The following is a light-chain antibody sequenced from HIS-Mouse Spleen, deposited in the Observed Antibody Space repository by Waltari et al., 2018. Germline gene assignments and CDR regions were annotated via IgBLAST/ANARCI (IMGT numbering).Light chain of an antibody. CDR1: SRDVGCYYV. CDR3: CSYAGSYTYV. CDR2: DVS. Sequence: QSALTQPRSVSGSPGPPCPIPCPGTSRDVGCYYVVLWYQQHPGKAPKLMIYDVSKRPSGVPDRFSGSKSGNTASLTISGLQAEDEADYYCCSYAGSYTYVFGTGTKVTVL. V-gene: IGLV2-11*01. J-gene: IGLJ1*01.